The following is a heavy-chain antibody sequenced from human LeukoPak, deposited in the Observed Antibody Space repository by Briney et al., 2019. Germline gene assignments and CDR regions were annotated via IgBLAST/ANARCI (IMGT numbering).Heavy chain of an antibody. Sequence: PGGSLRLSCAASGFTFSSYAMSWGRQAPGEGLEWASAISGSGGSTYYADSVKGRFTISRDNSKNTLYLQMNSLRAEDTAVYYCAKDQQWLPEGDYWGQGTLVTVSS. D-gene: IGHD6-19*01. CDR2: ISGSGGST. CDR1: GFTFSSYA. J-gene: IGHJ4*02. CDR3: AKDQQWLPEGDY. V-gene: IGHV3-23*01.